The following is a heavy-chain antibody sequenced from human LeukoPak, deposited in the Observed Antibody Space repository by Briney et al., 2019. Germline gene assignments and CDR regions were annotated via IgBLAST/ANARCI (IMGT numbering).Heavy chain of an antibody. CDR2: IKSKTDGGTT. J-gene: IGHJ5*02. CDR1: GFTFTNAW. V-gene: IGHV3-15*01. CDR3: ATFPSP. Sequence: GGSLRLSCEASGFTFTNAWMTWVRQAPGKGREWVGRIKSKTDGGTTEYAATVKGRFTISRDDSKNTLFLQMDSLKTEDTAVYYCATFPSPWGQGTLVTVSS.